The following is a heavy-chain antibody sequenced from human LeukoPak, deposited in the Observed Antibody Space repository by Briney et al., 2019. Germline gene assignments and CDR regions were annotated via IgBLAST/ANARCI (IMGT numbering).Heavy chain of an antibody. CDR3: ARVRGDYYGSGIGNWFDP. D-gene: IGHD3-10*01. J-gene: IGHJ5*02. V-gene: IGHV4-34*01. Sequence: LETLSLTCAVYGGSFSGYYWSWIRQPPGKGLEWIGEINHSGSTNYNPSLKSRVTISVDTSKNQFSLKLSSVTAADTAVYYCARVRGDYYGSGIGNWFDPWGQGTLVTVSS. CDR1: GGSFSGYY. CDR2: INHSGST.